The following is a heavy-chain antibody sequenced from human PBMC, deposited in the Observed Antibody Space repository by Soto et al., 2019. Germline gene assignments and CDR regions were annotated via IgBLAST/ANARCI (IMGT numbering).Heavy chain of an antibody. CDR2: ISGIDGST. D-gene: IGHD3-16*01. V-gene: IGHV3-23*01. J-gene: IGHJ6*02. CDR3: GIPRRGGGFGGMDV. CDR1: GFTFGTYA. Sequence: EVRLLESGGNLVQPGGSLRLSCAASGFTFGTYALSWVRQAPGKGLEWVSAISGIDGSTYYADSVEGRFTISRDNSKNTLHLQMNGLTVAAAALYYWGIPRRGGGFGGMDVWGQGTTVRVSS.